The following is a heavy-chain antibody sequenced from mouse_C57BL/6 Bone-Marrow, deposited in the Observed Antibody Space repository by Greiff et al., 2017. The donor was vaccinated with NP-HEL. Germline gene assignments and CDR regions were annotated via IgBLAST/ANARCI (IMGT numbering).Heavy chain of an antibody. CDR1: GFTFSSYA. J-gene: IGHJ3*01. V-gene: IGHV5-4*03. D-gene: IGHD2-5*01. CDR2: ISDGGSYT. Sequence: DVMLVESGGGLVKPGGSLKLSCAASGFTFSSYAMSWVRQTPEKRLEWVATISDGGSYTYYPDNVKGRFTISRDNAKNNLYLQMSHLKSEDTAMYYCAEGDYSNEFAYWGQGTLVTVSA. CDR3: AEGDYSNEFAY.